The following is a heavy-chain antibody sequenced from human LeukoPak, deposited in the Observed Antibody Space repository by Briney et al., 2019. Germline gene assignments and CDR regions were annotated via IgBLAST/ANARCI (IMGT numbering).Heavy chain of an antibody. V-gene: IGHV4-38-2*01. Sequence: PSETLSLTCAVSDYSISSDYYWAWIRQPPGKGLEWIGCIYHSGNTCYNPSLKSRITISVDTSKNQFSLKVSSVTAADTAVYYCASSKGGYIDYWGQGTLVTVSS. J-gene: IGHJ4*02. D-gene: IGHD2-15*01. CDR1: DYSISSDYY. CDR3: ASSKGGYIDY. CDR2: IYHSGNT.